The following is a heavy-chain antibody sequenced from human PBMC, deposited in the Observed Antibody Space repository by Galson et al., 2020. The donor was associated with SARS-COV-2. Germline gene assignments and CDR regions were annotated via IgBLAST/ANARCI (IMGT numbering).Heavy chain of an antibody. CDR1: GYTFTSYG. D-gene: IGHD3-22*01. Sequence: ASVKVSCKASGYTFTSYGISWVRQAPGQGLEWMGWISAYNGNTNYAQKLQGRVTMTTDTSTSTAYMELRSLRSDDTAVYYCAREARYDSSGYYWYFDLWGRGTLVTVSS. CDR2: ISAYNGNT. CDR3: AREARYDSSGYYWYFDL. V-gene: IGHV1-18*04. J-gene: IGHJ2*01.